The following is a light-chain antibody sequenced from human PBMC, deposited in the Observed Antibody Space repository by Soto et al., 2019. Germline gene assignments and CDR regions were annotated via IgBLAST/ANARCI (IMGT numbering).Light chain of an antibody. J-gene: IGKJ1*01. CDR1: QSISSY. Sequence: DIQMTQSPSSLSASVGDRVTITCLASQSISSYLNWYQQKPGKAPKLLIYAASSLQSGVPSRFSGSGSGTDFTLTISSLQPEDFATYYCQQSYSTPCTFGQGTKVDVK. CDR2: AAS. CDR3: QQSYSTPCT. V-gene: IGKV1-39*01.